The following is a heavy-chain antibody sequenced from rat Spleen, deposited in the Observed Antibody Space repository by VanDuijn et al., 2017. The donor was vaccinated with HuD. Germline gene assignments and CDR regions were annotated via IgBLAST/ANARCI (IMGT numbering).Heavy chain of an antibody. CDR1: GFTFSNYG. CDR2: IIYDGDNI. V-gene: IGHV5-19*01. J-gene: IGHJ3*01. Sequence: EVQLVESGGGLVQPGRSLKLSCVASGFTFSNYGMHWIRQAPKKGLEWVATIIYDGDNIHYQDSVKGRFTISRDNAQNTLYLQMNSLKSEDTATYYCARGGRWYFDFWGQGTLVTVSS. D-gene: IGHD1-1*01. CDR3: ARGGRWYFDF.